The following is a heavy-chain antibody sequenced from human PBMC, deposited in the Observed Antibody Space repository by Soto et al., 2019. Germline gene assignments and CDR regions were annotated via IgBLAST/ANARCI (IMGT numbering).Heavy chain of an antibody. CDR1: GFTFSSYS. Sequence: GGSLRLSCAASGFTFSSYSMNWVRQAPGKGLEWVSSISSSSSCIYYADSVKGRFTISRDNAKNSLYLQMNSLRAEDTAVYYCAREASSSSELPGYWGQGTLVTVSS. CDR3: AREASSSSELPGY. CDR2: ISSSSSCI. V-gene: IGHV3-21*01. D-gene: IGHD6-6*01. J-gene: IGHJ4*02.